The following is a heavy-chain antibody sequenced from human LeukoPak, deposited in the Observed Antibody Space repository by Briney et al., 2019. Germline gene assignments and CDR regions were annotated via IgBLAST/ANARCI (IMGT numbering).Heavy chain of an antibody. CDR3: ARVGYLRSYSSGWYNWFDP. D-gene: IGHD6-19*01. CDR2: IIPIFGTA. J-gene: IGHJ5*02. CDR1: XA. V-gene: IGHV1-69*01. Sequence: XAXSXVRQAPGQGLEWMGGIIPIFGTANYAQKFQGRVTITADESTSTAYMELSSLRSEDTAVYYCARVGYLRSYSSGWYNWFDPWGQGTLVTVSS.